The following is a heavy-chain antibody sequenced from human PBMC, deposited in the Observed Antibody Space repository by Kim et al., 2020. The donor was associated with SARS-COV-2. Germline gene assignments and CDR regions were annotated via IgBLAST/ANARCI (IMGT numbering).Heavy chain of an antibody. CDR2: INHSGST. V-gene: IGHV4-34*01. CDR1: GGSFSGYY. D-gene: IGHD6-13*01. CDR3: ARGARSSSLDY. J-gene: IGHJ4*02. Sequence: SETLSLTCAVYGGSFSGYYWSWIRQPPGKGLEWIGEINHSGSTNYNPSLKSRVTISVDTSKNQFSLKLSSVTAADTAVYYCARGARSSSLDYWGQGTLVT.